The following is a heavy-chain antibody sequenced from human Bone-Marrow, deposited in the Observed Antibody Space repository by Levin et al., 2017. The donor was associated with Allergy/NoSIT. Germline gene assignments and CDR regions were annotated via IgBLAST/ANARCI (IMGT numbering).Heavy chain of an antibody. J-gene: IGHJ6*02. D-gene: IGHD6-13*01. Sequence: GESLKISCGASGFIFSDYYLTWIRQAPGKGLDWVSYISSTGTTISYADSVRGRFTISRDNAKHSLFLQMTSLRVDDTAVYYCAATKVAAAGTLWAMDVWGQGTTVTVS. CDR1: GFIFSDYY. CDR3: AATKVAAAGTLWAMDV. V-gene: IGHV3-11*01. CDR2: ISSTGTTI.